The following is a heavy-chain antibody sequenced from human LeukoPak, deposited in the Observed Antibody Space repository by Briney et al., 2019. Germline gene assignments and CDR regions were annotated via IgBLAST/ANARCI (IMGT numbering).Heavy chain of an antibody. Sequence: SVKVSCKASGGTFSSYAISWVRQAPGQGLEWMGGIIPIFGTANYAQKFQGRVTITADESTSTAYMELSSLRSEDTAVYYCARRGSGRINWFDPWGQGTLVTVSS. V-gene: IGHV1-69*13. D-gene: IGHD2-15*01. CDR1: GGTFSSYA. CDR2: IIPIFGTA. CDR3: ARRGSGRINWFDP. J-gene: IGHJ5*02.